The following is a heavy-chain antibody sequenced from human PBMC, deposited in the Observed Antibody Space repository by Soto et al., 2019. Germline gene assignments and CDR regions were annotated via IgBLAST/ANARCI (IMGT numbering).Heavy chain of an antibody. CDR3: VRDSPGTNFFDY. D-gene: IGHD2-2*01. J-gene: IGHJ4*02. V-gene: IGHV4-30-2*01. CDR1: GGSISSGGYT. Sequence: SETLSLTCAVSGGSISSGGYTWSWIRQPPGKGLEWIGYIYHSGSPYYNPSLKSRVTISVDRSKNQFSLKLSSVTAADTAVYYCVRDSPGTNFFDYWGQGALVTVSS. CDR2: IYHSGSP.